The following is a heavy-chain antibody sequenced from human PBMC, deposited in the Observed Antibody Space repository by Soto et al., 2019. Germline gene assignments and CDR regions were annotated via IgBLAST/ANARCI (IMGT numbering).Heavy chain of an antibody. CDR3: AMDYGDRPEYFKH. CDR1: GYTFTSYG. Sequence: VQSGPDLKRPGASMKVSCKASGYTFTSYGIIWVRQAPGQGLEWMAWISPLKGRTQYSQKAQGRVTLSTDTSSNTAYMEMTTLRVDDTAVYYCAMDYGDRPEYFKHWGQGTLVTVS. D-gene: IGHD4-17*01. J-gene: IGHJ1*01. CDR2: ISPLKGRT. V-gene: IGHV1-18*04.